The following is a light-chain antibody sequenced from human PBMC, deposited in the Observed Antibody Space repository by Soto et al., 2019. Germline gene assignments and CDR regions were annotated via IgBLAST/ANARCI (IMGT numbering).Light chain of an antibody. V-gene: IGKV3-11*01. CDR2: HAS. Sequence: EIVLTQSPASLSLSPVDRATLSCRASQTVGHSLAWYQHRPGQAPRLLISHASNGATGVPSQFGGSGSGTEFTLTINSLEPEDFAVYYCQQYTNWPITFGQGTRLDIK. CDR1: QTVGHS. J-gene: IGKJ5*01. CDR3: QQYTNWPIT.